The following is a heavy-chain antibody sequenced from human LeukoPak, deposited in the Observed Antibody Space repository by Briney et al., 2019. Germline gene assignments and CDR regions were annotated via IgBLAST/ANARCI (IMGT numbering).Heavy chain of an antibody. V-gene: IGHV1-2*02. J-gene: IGHJ4*02. D-gene: IGHD3-22*01. CDR2: INPNSGGT. CDR1: GYTFTGYY. Sequence: ASVKVSCKASGYTFTGYYMHWVRQALGQGLEWMGWINPNSGGTNYAQKFQGRVTMTRDTSISTAYMELSRLRSDDTAVYYCARGFDSSGLEGYWGQGTLVTVSS. CDR3: ARGFDSSGLEGY.